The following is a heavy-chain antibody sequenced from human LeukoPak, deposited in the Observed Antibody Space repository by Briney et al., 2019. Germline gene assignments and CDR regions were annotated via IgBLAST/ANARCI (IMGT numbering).Heavy chain of an antibody. D-gene: IGHD2-15*01. Sequence: PSETLSLTCAVYGGSFSGYYWSWIRQPPGKGLEWIGEINHSGSTNYNPSLKSRVTISVDTSKNQFSLKLSSVTAADTAVYYCARYCSGGSCRGWYFDLWGRGTLVTVPS. V-gene: IGHV4-34*01. J-gene: IGHJ2*01. CDR2: INHSGST. CDR1: GGSFSGYY. CDR3: ARYCSGGSCRGWYFDL.